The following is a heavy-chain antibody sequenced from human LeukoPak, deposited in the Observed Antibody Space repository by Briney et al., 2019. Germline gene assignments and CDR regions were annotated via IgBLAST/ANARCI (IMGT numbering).Heavy chain of an antibody. Sequence: GGSLRLSCVASGFTFSNYAVNWVRQAPGKGLEWVAVISDDGRHNYYADSVKGRFTISRDNSKSTLYLQMNSLGDDDSAAYFCARVYLERLTAGYFDHWGQGTQVTVSP. V-gene: IGHV3-30*04. D-gene: IGHD2-8*01. CDR3: ARVYLERLTAGYFDH. CDR2: ISDDGRHN. CDR1: GFTFSNYA. J-gene: IGHJ4*02.